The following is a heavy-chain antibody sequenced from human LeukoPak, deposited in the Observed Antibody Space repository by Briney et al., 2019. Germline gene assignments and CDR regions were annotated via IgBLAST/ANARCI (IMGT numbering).Heavy chain of an antibody. CDR2: ISNSGGST. J-gene: IGHJ4*02. CDR1: GFTFITYA. CDR3: TTEERVTMIVVVIP. Sequence: GGSLRLSCAASGFTFITYAMTWVRQAPGKGLEWVSSISNSGGSTYYADSVRGRFTISRDNSKNTQYLQMNSLKTEDTAVYYCTTEERVTMIVVVIPWGQGTLVTVSS. D-gene: IGHD3-22*01. V-gene: IGHV3-23*01.